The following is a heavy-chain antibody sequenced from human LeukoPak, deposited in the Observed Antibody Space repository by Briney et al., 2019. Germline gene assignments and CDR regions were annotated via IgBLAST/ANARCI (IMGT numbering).Heavy chain of an antibody. V-gene: IGHV3-30-3*01. CDR1: GFTFSSYA. D-gene: IGHD2-15*01. Sequence: GGSLRLSCAASGFTFSSYAMHWVRQAPGKGLEWVAVISYDGSNKYFPGSVKGRFTISRDNAYSSLYLQMNSLRADDTAVYYCARGGYCTGGTCYNPSPDYWGQGTLVSVSS. CDR3: ARGGYCTGGTCYNPSPDY. CDR2: ISYDGSNK. J-gene: IGHJ4*02.